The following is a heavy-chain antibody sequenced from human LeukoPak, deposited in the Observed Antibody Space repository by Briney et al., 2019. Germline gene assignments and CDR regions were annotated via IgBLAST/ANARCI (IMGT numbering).Heavy chain of an antibody. CDR3: ARDLKLSSGYYQNDY. D-gene: IGHD3-22*01. J-gene: IGHJ4*02. V-gene: IGHV3-21*01. Sequence: PGGSLRLSCAASGFTFSGYSMNWVRQAPGRGLEWVSSISSSSSYIYYADSVKGRFTISRDNAKNSLYLQMNSLRAEDTAVYYCARDLKLSSGYYQNDYWGQGTLVTVSS. CDR2: ISSSSSYI. CDR1: GFTFSGYS.